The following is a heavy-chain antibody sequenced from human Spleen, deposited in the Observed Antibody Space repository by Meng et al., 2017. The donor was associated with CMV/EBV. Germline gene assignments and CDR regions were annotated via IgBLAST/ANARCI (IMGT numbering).Heavy chain of an antibody. CDR2: ISGSGTST. CDR3: ANIGSGWYSY. J-gene: IGHJ4*02. V-gene: IGHV3-23*01. CDR1: GFTFSSYA. Sequence: GESLKISCAASGFTFSSYAMNWVRQAPGKGLEWVSTISGSGTSTYYADSVKGRFTISRDNSKNTLYLQMNSLRAEDTAVYYCANIGSGWYSYWGQGTLVTVSS. D-gene: IGHD6-19*01.